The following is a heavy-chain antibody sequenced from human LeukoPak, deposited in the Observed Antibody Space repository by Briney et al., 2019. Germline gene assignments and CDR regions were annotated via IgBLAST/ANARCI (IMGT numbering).Heavy chain of an antibody. V-gene: IGHV3-21*01. J-gene: IGHJ3*02. CDR3: ARESSYYYDSSGYYEGGDPFDI. CDR1: GFTFSSYS. Sequence: GGSLRLSCAASGFTFSSYSMHWVRQAPGKGLEWVSSISSSGRYIYYADSVKGRFTISRDNAKNSLYLQMNSLRAEDTAVYYCARESSYYYDSSGYYEGGDPFDIWGQGTMVTVSS. D-gene: IGHD3-22*01. CDR2: ISSSGRYI.